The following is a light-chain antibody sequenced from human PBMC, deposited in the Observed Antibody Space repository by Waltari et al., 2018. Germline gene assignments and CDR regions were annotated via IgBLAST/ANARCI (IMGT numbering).Light chain of an antibody. CDR2: GAS. CDR3: QQYVNTRLT. V-gene: IGKV3-20*01. Sequence: ETVLTQSPGTLSLSPGERATLSCRASQSVRSSYLAWYQQKTGQAPRLLIYGASIRATGIPDRFIGSRSVTDFTLTISRLEPEDFAVYYCQQYVNTRLTFGPGTKVDIK. J-gene: IGKJ3*01. CDR1: QSVRSSY.